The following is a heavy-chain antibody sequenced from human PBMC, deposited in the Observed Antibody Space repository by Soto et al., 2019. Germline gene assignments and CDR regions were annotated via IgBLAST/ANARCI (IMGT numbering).Heavy chain of an antibody. CDR2: ISPDGGEI. V-gene: IGHV3-7*01. Sequence: GGSQRLSCGASGFTFSNIWMSWVRRSPEKGPEWVASISPDGGEIYYVDSVKGRFTISRDNTRNSLYLQMNSLRAEDTAVYYCAKGPRWGQGTLVTVSS. CDR3: AKGPR. J-gene: IGHJ4*02. CDR1: GFTFSNIW.